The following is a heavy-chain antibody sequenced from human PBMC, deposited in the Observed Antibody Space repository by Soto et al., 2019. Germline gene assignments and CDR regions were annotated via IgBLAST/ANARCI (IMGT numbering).Heavy chain of an antibody. CDR2: ISGSGGST. V-gene: IGHV3-23*01. D-gene: IGHD5-12*01. J-gene: IGHJ4*02. CDR3: AKDLGEYSGYDSSFDY. Sequence: GGSLRLSCAASGFTFSSYAMSWVRQAPGKGLEWVSAISGSGGSTYYADSVKGRFTISRDNSKNTLYLQMNSLRAEDTALYYCAKDLGEYSGYDSSFDYWGQGTLVTVSS. CDR1: GFTFSSYA.